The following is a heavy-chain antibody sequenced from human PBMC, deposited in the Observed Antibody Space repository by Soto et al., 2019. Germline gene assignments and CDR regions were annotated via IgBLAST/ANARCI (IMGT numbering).Heavy chain of an antibody. CDR3: AKGRPGVAAAPDS. V-gene: IGHV3-23*01. D-gene: IGHD2-21*01. Sequence: GGSLRLSCAASGFTFSDYARAWVRQAPGKGLEWVSSASGSGSGTYYADSVKGRFTISRDNSKNTLFLHMTNLRAGDTALYFCAKGRPGVAAAPDSWGQGTLVTVYS. CDR1: GFTFSDYA. CDR2: ASGSGSGT. J-gene: IGHJ4*02.